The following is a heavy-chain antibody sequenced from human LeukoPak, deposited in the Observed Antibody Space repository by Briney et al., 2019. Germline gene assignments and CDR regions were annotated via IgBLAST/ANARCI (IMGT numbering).Heavy chain of an antibody. CDR2: IKPYNGNT. V-gene: IGHV1-18*01. CDR1: GYTFTSYG. CDR3: ARNSHGYSSGWLQFNFDY. Sequence: ASVKVSCKASGYTFTSYGITWVRQAPGQGLEWRGWIKPYNGNTNYAQKLQGRVTMTTDTSTSTAYMELRSLRSDDTAVYYCARNSHGYSSGWLQFNFDYWGQGTLVTVSS. J-gene: IGHJ4*02. D-gene: IGHD6-19*01.